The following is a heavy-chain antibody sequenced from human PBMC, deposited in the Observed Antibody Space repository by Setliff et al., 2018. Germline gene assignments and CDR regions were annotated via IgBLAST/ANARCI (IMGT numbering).Heavy chain of an antibody. Sequence: ASVKVSCKASGYTFTGYAMHWVRQAPGQGLEWMGWIDPNSGGSNYAQKFQGRVTMTRDTSTSTVYMELSSLRSEDTAVYYCARGANSRGYYYGIDVWGQGTTVTVSS. D-gene: IGHD1-1*01. J-gene: IGHJ6*02. CDR1: GYTFTGYA. CDR3: ARGANSRGYYYGIDV. V-gene: IGHV1-2*02. CDR2: IDPNSGGS.